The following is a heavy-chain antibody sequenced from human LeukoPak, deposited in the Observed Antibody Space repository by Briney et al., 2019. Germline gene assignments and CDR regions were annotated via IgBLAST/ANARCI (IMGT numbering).Heavy chain of an antibody. D-gene: IGHD3-10*01. CDR3: AREGGRGRFFDY. CDR1: GFTFSSYE. CDR2: ISSSGSTI. Sequence: GGSLRLSCAASGFTFSSYEMNWVRQAPGKGLEWASYISSSGSTIYYADSVKCRFTISRDNAKNSLYLQMNSLRAEDTAVYYCAREGGRGRFFDYWGQGTLVTVSS. V-gene: IGHV3-48*03. J-gene: IGHJ4*02.